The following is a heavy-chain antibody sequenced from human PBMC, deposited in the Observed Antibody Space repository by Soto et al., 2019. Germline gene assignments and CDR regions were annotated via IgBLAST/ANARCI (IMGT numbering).Heavy chain of an antibody. CDR2: IYPGDSDT. Sequence: ESLTISCKGSGYSFTSYWIGLVRQMPGKGLEWMGIIYPGDSDTRYSPSFQGQVTISADKSISTAYLQWSSLKASDTAMYYCARSIPYYYDSSGPGYYFDYWGQGTLVTVSS. V-gene: IGHV5-51*01. J-gene: IGHJ4*02. D-gene: IGHD3-22*01. CDR3: ARSIPYYYDSSGPGYYFDY. CDR1: GYSFTSYW.